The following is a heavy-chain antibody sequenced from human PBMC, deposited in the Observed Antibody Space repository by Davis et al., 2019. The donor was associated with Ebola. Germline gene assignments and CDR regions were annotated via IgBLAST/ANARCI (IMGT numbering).Heavy chain of an antibody. V-gene: IGHV3-66*01. CDR2: LYSGGST. Sequence: GESLKISCAVSGFTVKDHYMTWVRQSPGEGLEWVSVLYSGGSTYYANSVKGRFTISRDNSKNMLYLQMTTLGVEDTAVYYCARGGYTYGYDSWGPGTRVTVSS. CDR1: GFTVKDHY. J-gene: IGHJ4*02. D-gene: IGHD5-18*01. CDR3: ARGGYTYGYDS.